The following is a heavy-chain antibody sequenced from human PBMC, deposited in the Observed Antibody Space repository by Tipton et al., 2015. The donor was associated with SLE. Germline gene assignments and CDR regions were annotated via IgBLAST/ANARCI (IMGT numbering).Heavy chain of an antibody. CDR2: ISTFSGNI. V-gene: IGHV1-18*01. CDR1: GYSFASYG. Sequence: QLVQSGGEVKKPGASVKVSCKASGYSFASYGIAWVRQAPGQGLEWMGWISTFSGNIKYGKKLQGRVTMTTDTSTSTAYMELRSLRSDDTAVYYCARDPGLGWSGYYTSYYFDYWGQGTLVTVSS. D-gene: IGHD3-3*01. J-gene: IGHJ4*02. CDR3: ARDPGLGWSGYYTSYYFDY.